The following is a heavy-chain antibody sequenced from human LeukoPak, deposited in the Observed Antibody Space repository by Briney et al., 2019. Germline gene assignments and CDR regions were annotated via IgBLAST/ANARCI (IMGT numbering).Heavy chain of an antibody. V-gene: IGHV3-66*01. D-gene: IGHD6-19*01. CDR1: GFTVSSNY. CDR3: ARDKYSSGWYDY. Sequence: PGGSLRLSCAASGFTVSSNYMSWVRQAPGKGLEWVSAIYSGGSTYYADSVKGRFTISRDNSKNTLYLQMNSLRAEDTAVYYCARDKYSSGWYDYWGQGTLVTVSS. CDR2: IYSGGST. J-gene: IGHJ4*02.